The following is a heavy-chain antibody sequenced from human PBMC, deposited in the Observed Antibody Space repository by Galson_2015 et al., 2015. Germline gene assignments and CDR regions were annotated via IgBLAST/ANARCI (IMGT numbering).Heavy chain of an antibody. CDR2: IKSKTDGGTT. Sequence: SLRLSCAASGFTFSNAWMSWVRQAPGKGLEWVGRIKSKTDGGTTDYAAPVKGRFTISRDDSKNTLYLQMNSLKTEDTAVYYCTTYVLLWFGEGDYWGQGTLVTVSS. D-gene: IGHD3-10*01. CDR1: GFTFSNAW. V-gene: IGHV3-15*01. J-gene: IGHJ4*02. CDR3: TTYVLLWFGEGDY.